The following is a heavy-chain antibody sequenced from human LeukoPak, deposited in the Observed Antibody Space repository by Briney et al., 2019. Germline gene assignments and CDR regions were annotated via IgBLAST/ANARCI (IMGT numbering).Heavy chain of an antibody. V-gene: IGHV3-7*01. J-gene: IGHJ5*02. CDR1: GFTFSSSW. Sequence: GGSLRLSCAASGFTFSSSWMGWVRQAPGKGLEWVANINEDGGAKLYVDSVKGRFTISRDNAKNSLDLQVNSLRAEDTAVYYCARGRVAGQTVAGIWGKLGWFDPWGQGTLVTVSS. D-gene: IGHD6-19*01. CDR2: INEDGGAK. CDR3: ARGRVAGQTVAGIWGKLGWFDP.